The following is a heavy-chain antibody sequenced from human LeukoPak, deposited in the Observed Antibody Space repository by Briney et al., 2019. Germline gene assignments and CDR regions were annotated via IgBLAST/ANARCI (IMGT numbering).Heavy chain of an antibody. CDR2: INHSGST. CDR3: AREVAGYFDY. CDR1: GGSFSGY. Sequence: SETLSLTCGVYGGSFSGYWSWIRQSPGKGLEWIGEINHSGSTNYNPSLKSRITMSVDTSKNQFSLKLSSVTAADTAVYYCAREVAGYFDYWGQGTLVTVSS. V-gene: IGHV4-34*10. D-gene: IGHD6-19*01. J-gene: IGHJ4*02.